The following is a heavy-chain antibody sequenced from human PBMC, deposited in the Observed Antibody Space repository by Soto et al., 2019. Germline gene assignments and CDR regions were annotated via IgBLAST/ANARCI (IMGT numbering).Heavy chain of an antibody. V-gene: IGHV3-30*04. Sequence: GGSLRLSCAASGFTFSSYAMHWVRQAPGKWLEWVAVISYDGSNKYYADSVKVRFTISRDNSKNTLYLQMNSLSAEDTAVYYCARDHSYSSSYLDYWGQGTLVTVSS. CDR3: ARDHSYSSSYLDY. CDR1: GFTFSSYA. J-gene: IGHJ4*02. CDR2: ISYDGSNK. D-gene: IGHD6-6*01.